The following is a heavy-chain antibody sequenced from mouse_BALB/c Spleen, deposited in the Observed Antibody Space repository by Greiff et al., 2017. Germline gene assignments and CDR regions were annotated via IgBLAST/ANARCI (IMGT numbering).Heavy chain of an antibody. CDR2: INSNGCST. V-gene: IGHV5-6-3*01. J-gene: IGHJ4*01. D-gene: IGHD1-1*01. Sequence: EVKLMESGGGLVQPGGSLKLSCAASGFTFSSYGMSWVRQTPDKRLELVATINSNGCSTYYPDSVKGRFTISRDNAKNTLYLQMSSLKSEDTAMYYCARDYYGSTPWGQGTSVTVSS. CDR3: ARDYYGSTP. CDR1: GFTFSSYG.